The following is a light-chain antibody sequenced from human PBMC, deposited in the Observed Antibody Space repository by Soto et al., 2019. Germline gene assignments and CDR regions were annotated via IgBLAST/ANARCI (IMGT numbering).Light chain of an antibody. CDR1: SSNIGSNT. Sequence: QSVLTQPPSASGTPGQRVTISCSGSSSNIGSNTVNWYQQLPGTAPTLLIYDNNKRPSGIPDRFSGSKSGTSATLGITGLQTGDEDDYYCGTWDSSLSAVVFGGGTKVTVL. CDR3: GTWDSSLSAVV. V-gene: IGLV1-51*01. J-gene: IGLJ2*01. CDR2: DNN.